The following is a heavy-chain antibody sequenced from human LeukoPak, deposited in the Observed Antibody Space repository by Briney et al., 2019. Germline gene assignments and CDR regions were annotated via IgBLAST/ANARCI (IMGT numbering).Heavy chain of an antibody. J-gene: IGHJ4*02. D-gene: IGHD3-22*01. CDR3: ARVVGGYYVKYGYYFDY. Sequence: GGSLRLSCAASGFTVSSNYMSWVRQAPGKGLEWVSVIYSGGSTYYADSVKGRFTISRHNYKNTLYLQMNSLRAEDTAVYYCARVVGGYYVKYGYYFDYWGQGTLVTVSS. V-gene: IGHV3-53*04. CDR1: GFTVSSNY. CDR2: IYSGGST.